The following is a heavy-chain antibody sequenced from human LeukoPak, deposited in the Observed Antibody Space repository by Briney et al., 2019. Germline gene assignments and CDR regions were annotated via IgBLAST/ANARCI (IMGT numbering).Heavy chain of an antibody. D-gene: IGHD6-13*01. Sequence: WASVKLSCTASGYTFTSNDMHWVRQAPGQGLEWMGWINPNSGGTNYAQKFQRRVTMTRDTSINTAYMELNRLRSDDTAVYYWAKVNGEQHLPALAFQNWGQGTLVTVSS. CDR2: INPNSGGT. V-gene: IGHV1-2*02. CDR3: AKVNGEQHLPALAFQN. CDR1: GYTFTSND. J-gene: IGHJ1*01.